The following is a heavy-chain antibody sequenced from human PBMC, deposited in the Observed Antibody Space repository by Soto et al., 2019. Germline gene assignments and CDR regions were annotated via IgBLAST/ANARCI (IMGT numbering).Heavy chain of an antibody. CDR2: IYYSVST. Sequence: SETLSLTCTVSGGSISSYYWSWIRQPPGKGLEWIGYIYYSVSTNYNPSLKSRVTISVDTSKNQFSLKVSSVTAADTAVYYCARETYGDYVGYFDPWGQGTLVTVSS. CDR1: GGSISSYY. V-gene: IGHV4-59*12. D-gene: IGHD4-17*01. CDR3: ARETYGDYVGYFDP. J-gene: IGHJ5*02.